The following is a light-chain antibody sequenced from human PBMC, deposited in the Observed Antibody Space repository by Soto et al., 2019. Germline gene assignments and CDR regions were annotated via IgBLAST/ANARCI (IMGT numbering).Light chain of an antibody. CDR2: GAS. J-gene: IGKJ1*01. CDR1: QSVTSSY. Sequence: EIVLTQSPGTLSLSPGERATLSCRASQSVTSSYLAWYQQKPGQAPRFLIYGASTRATGIPDRFSGSGSGTDFTLTISRLEPEDFAVYYCQQYGRSWTFGQGTKVEIK. V-gene: IGKV3-20*01. CDR3: QQYGRSWT.